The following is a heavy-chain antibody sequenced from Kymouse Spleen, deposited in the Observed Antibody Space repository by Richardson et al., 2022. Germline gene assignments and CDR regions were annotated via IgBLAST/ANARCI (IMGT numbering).Heavy chain of an antibody. CDR3: ARGQQSPPQYVPYYYYGMDV. CDR1: GFTFSSYG. CDR2: IWYDGSNK. Sequence: QVQLVESGGGVVQPGRSLRLSCAASGFTFSSYGMHWVRQAPGKGLEWVAVIWYDGSNKYYADSVKGRFTISRDNSKNTLYLQMNSLRAEDTAVYYCARGQQSPPQYVPYYYYGMDVWGQGTTVTVSS. D-gene: IGHD6-13*01,IGHD6-19*01. J-gene: IGHJ6*02. V-gene: IGHV3-33*01.